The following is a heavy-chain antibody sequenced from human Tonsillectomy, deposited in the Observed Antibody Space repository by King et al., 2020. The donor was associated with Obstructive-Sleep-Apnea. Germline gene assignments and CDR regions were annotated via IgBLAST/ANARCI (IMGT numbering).Heavy chain of an antibody. Sequence: EVQLVQSGAEVKKPGESLKISCKGSGYSLTGYWIGWVRQMPGKDLEWMGIIYPDDSDTRYSPSFQGQVTMSADKSISTAYLHWSSLKASDTAMYYCARQRRRCSGGSCENWFDPWGQGTLVTVSS. V-gene: IGHV5-51*01. CDR3: ARQRRRCSGGSCENWFDP. CDR2: IYPDDSDT. J-gene: IGHJ5*02. CDR1: GYSLTGYW. D-gene: IGHD2-15*01.